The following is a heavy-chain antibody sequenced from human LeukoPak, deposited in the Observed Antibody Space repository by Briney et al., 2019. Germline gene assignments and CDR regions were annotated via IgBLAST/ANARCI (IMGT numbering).Heavy chain of an antibody. CDR2: IYYSGST. CDR3: AGVSGSYRHNYFDY. V-gene: IGHV4-59*12. D-gene: IGHD1-26*01. J-gene: IGHJ4*02. CDR1: GGSISSYY. Sequence: SETLSLTCTVSGGSISSYYWSWIRQPPGKGLEWIVYIYYSGSTNYNPSLKSRVTISVDTSKNQFSLKLSSVTGADTAVYYCAGVSGSYRHNYFDYWGQGILVTVSS.